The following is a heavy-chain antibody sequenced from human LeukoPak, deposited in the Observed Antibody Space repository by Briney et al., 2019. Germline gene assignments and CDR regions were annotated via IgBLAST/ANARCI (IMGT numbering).Heavy chain of an antibody. CDR2: LTPIFGTA. J-gene: IGHJ6*04. V-gene: IGHV1-69*06. CDR1: GGTFSSYA. Sequence: GASVKVSCKASGGTFSSYAISWVRQAPGQGLEWMGGLTPIFGTANYAQKFQGRVTITADKSTSTAYMELSSLRSEDTAVYYCALYGSGSFYYYYGMDVWGKGTTVTVSS. D-gene: IGHD3-10*01. CDR3: ALYGSGSFYYYYGMDV.